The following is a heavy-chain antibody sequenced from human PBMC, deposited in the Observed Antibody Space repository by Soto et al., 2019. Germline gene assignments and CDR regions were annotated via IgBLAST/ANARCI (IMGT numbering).Heavy chain of an antibody. V-gene: IGHV4-59*08. J-gene: IGHJ3*02. CDR1: GGSISSYY. Sequence: QVQLQESGPGLVKPSETLSLTCTVSGGSISSYYWSWIRQPPGKGLEWIGYIYYSGSTNYNPSLKSRVTISVDTSKNQFSLKLSSVTAADTAVYYCARHSSSTSCHGCDAFDIWGQGTMVTVSS. D-gene: IGHD2-2*01. CDR2: IYYSGST. CDR3: ARHSSSTSCHGCDAFDI.